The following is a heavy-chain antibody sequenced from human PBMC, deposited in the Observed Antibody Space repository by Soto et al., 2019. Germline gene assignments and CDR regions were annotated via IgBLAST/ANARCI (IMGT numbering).Heavy chain of an antibody. Sequence: QVQLVQSGAEVKKPGSSVKVSCKASGGTFSSYAISWVRQAPGQGLEWMGGIIPIFGTANYAQKFQGRVTITADESTSTAYMELSSLRSEDTAVYYCARSHPYYDFCSGYYFDYWGQGTLVTVSS. V-gene: IGHV1-69*01. CDR3: ARSHPYYDFCSGYYFDY. CDR2: IIPIFGTA. CDR1: GGTFSSYA. J-gene: IGHJ4*02. D-gene: IGHD3-3*01.